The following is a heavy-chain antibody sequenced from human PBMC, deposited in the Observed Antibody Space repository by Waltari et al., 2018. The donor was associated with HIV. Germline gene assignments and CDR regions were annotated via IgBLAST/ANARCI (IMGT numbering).Heavy chain of an antibody. CDR3: ARAPLTVTPDY. Sequence: EVQLVESGGGLVQPGGSLRLSCAASGFTFSSYWMSWVRQAPGKGLVWVANIKQDGSEKYYVDSVKGRFTISRDNAKNSLYLQMNSLRAEDTAVYYCARAPLTVTPDYWGQGTLVTVSS. J-gene: IGHJ4*02. V-gene: IGHV3-7*01. CDR2: IKQDGSEK. CDR1: GFTFSSYW. D-gene: IGHD4-4*01.